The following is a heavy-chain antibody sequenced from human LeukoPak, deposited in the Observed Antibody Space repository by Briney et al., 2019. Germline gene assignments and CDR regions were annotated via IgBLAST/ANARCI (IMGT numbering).Heavy chain of an antibody. CDR1: GGSFSGYY. Sequence: PSETLSLTCAVYGGSFSGYYWSWIRQPPGKGLEWIGEINHSGSTNYNPSLKSRVTISVDTSKNQFSLKLSSVTAADTAVYYCASQPALHYYYGMDVWGQGTTVTVSS. CDR2: INHSGST. CDR3: ASQPALHYYYGMDV. J-gene: IGHJ6*02. V-gene: IGHV4-34*01.